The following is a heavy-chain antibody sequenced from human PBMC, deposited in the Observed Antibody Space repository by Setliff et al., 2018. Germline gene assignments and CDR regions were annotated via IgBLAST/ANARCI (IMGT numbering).Heavy chain of an antibody. Sequence: SETLSLTCAVSGYSISSGYYWGWIRQPPGKGLEWLGSVRHRGGTYYNPSLKSRVTISLDTSENQFSLKLSSVAAADTAVYYCVTGMGTHYYDPSAQGPFAIWGQGTMVTVSS. D-gene: IGHD3-22*01. CDR3: VTGMGTHYYDPSAQGPFAI. V-gene: IGHV4-38-2*01. J-gene: IGHJ3*02. CDR1: GYSISSGYY. CDR2: VRHRGGT.